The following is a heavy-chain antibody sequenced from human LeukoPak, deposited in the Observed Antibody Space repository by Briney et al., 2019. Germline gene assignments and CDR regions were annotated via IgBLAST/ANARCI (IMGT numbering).Heavy chain of an antibody. CDR2: IYYSGST. D-gene: IGHD1-7*01. V-gene: IGHV4-59*01. Sequence: SETLSLTCTVSAGSISTYYWGWIRQPPGKGLEWIGCIYYSGSTNYNPSLKSRVTISVDTSKNQFSLKLSSVTAADTAVYYCASRAGGNYYFDYWGQGTLVTVSS. CDR1: AGSISTYY. CDR3: ASRAGGNYYFDY. J-gene: IGHJ4*02.